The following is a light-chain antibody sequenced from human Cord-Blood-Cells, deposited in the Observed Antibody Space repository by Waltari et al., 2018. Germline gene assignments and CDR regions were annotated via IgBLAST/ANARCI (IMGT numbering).Light chain of an antibody. CDR3: QQSYSTPPT. CDR1: QSISSY. Sequence: DLQMTQSPSSLSASVGERVTITCRASQSISSYFNWYQQKPGKAPKLLIYAASSLQSGVPSRFSGSGSGTDFTLTISSLQPEDFATYYCQQSYSTPPTFGQGTKVEIK. V-gene: IGKV1-39*01. J-gene: IGKJ1*01. CDR2: AAS.